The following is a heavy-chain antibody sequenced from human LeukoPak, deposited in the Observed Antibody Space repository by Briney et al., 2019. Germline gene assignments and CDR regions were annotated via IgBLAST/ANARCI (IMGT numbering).Heavy chain of an antibody. D-gene: IGHD3-9*01. CDR2: ISGSGGST. CDR3: AKPYSGTILTGWFDP. Sequence: GGSLRLSCAASGFTFSSYAMTWVRQAPGKGLEWVSIISGSGGSTSYADSVKGRFTISRDDSKNTLYLQMNSLRAEDTALYYCAKPYSGTILTGWFDPWGQGTLVTVSS. J-gene: IGHJ5*02. CDR1: GFTFSSYA. V-gene: IGHV3-23*01.